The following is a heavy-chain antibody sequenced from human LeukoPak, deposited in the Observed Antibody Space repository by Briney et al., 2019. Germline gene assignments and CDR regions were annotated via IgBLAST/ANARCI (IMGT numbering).Heavy chain of an antibody. CDR2: INPNSGGT. CDR3: ARERGFTNDAFDI. V-gene: IGHV1-2*02. J-gene: IGHJ3*02. D-gene: IGHD2-2*01. Sequence: ASVKVSCKVSGYTFTGYYMHWVRQAPGQGLEWMGWINPNSGGTNYAQKFQGRVTMTRDTSISTAYMELSRLRSDDTAVYYCARERGFTNDAFDIWGQGTMVTVSS. CDR1: GYTFTGYY.